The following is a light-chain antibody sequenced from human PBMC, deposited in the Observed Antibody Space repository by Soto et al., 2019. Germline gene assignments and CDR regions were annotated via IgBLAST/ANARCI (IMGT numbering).Light chain of an antibody. CDR2: GAS. CDR1: QSVSSSY. J-gene: IGKJ1*01. V-gene: IGKV3-20*01. CDR3: QQYGSSPWT. Sequence: EIVLTQSPGTLSLSPGERAPMYCRASQSVSSSYLAWYQQKPGQAPRIIIYGASSRATGIPDRFSGSGSGTDCTLTISRLEPEDVAVYYCQQYGSSPWTFGQGTKVDIK.